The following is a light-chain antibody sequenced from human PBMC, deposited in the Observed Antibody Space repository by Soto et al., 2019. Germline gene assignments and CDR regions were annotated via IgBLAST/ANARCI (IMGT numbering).Light chain of an antibody. Sequence: DIQMTQSPSTLSASVGDRVTIICRARQRISSWLAWYQQKPGKAPNLLIYDVSSLQGGVPSRFSGSGSGTEFTLTISSLQPDDFATYYCQQYNGYSWTFGQGTKVDI. CDR1: QRISSW. CDR3: QQYNGYSWT. CDR2: DVS. J-gene: IGKJ1*01. V-gene: IGKV1-5*02.